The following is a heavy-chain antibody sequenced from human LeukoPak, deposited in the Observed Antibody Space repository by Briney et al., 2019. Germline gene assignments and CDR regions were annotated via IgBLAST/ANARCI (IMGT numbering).Heavy chain of an antibody. CDR1: GFTFSNAW. CDR2: IKSKTDGGTT. Sequence: GGSLRLSCAASGFTFSNAWMSWVRQAPGKGLEWVGRIKSKTDGGTTDYAAPVKGRFTISRDDSKNTLYLQMNSLKTEDTAAYYCTPLDDRTTHGYWGQGTLVTVSS. J-gene: IGHJ4*02. D-gene: IGHD1-1*01. CDR3: TPLDDRTTHGY. V-gene: IGHV3-15*01.